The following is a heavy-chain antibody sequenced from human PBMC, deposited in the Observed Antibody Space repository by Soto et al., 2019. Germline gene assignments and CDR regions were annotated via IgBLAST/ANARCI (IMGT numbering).Heavy chain of an antibody. CDR1: GFTFSGSA. Sequence: GGSLRLSCAASGFTFSGSAMHWVRQASGKGLEWVGRIRSKANSYATAYAASVKGRFTISREDSKNTAYLQMNSPKTEDTAVYYCTRQAVGATTYWGQGTLVTVAS. J-gene: IGHJ4*02. CDR3: TRQAVGATTY. D-gene: IGHD1-26*01. V-gene: IGHV3-73*01. CDR2: IRSKANSYAT.